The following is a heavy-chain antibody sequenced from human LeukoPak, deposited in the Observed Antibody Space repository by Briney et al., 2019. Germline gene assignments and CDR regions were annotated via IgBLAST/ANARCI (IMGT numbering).Heavy chain of an antibody. CDR3: ARGQLADIY. CDR2: IKPDGSEK. V-gene: IGHV3-7*01. Sequence: GGSLRLSCAASGFTFSSYWMHWVRPTPGKGLEWVAKIKPDGSEKSYVDSVKGRFTISRDNAKTSVYLQMNSLRVEDTAVYYCARGQLADIYWGQGALVTVSS. D-gene: IGHD2-2*01. CDR1: GFTFSSYW. J-gene: IGHJ4*02.